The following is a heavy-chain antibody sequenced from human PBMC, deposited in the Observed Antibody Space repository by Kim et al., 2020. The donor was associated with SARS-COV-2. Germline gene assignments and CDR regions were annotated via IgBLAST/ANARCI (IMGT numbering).Heavy chain of an antibody. V-gene: IGHV3-23*01. CDR2: IFDSGRTT. J-gene: IGHJ4*02. Sequence: GGSLRLSCAASGFTFSNYGMSWVRQAPGKGLEWVSTIFDSGRTTIYADSVRGRFTISRDNSKNTLYLQMNSLRAEDTAVYHCRVGRLSMAGFDHWGQGALVTVSS. CDR1: GFTFSNYG. D-gene: IGHD6-19*01. CDR3: RVGRLSMAGFDH.